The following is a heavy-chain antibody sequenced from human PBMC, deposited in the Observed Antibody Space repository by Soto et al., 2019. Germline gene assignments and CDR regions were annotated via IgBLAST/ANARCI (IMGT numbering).Heavy chain of an antibody. CDR1: GFTFSSYA. J-gene: IGHJ3*02. CDR3: AKEGRVLHGPNNAFDI. V-gene: IGHV3-23*01. CDR2: ISGSGGST. Sequence: GGSLRLSCAASGFTFSSYAMSWVRQAPGKGLEWVSAISGSGGSTYYADSVKGRFTISRDNSKNTLYLQMNSLRAEDTAVYYCAKEGRVLHGPNNAFDIWGQGTMVTVSS. D-gene: IGHD3-10*01.